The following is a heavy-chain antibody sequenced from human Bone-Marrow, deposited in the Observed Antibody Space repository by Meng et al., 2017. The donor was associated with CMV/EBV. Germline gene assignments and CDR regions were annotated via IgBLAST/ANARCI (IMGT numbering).Heavy chain of an antibody. CDR1: GFSFNYYA. CDR2: ISYDGSNQ. V-gene: IGHV3-30-3*01. D-gene: IGHD2-2*01. J-gene: IGHJ4*02. Sequence: GESLKISCAASGFSFNYYAMHWVRQAPGKGLEWVAVISYDGSNQYYADSVEGRFTISRDNSKNTLFVQMNSLRTEDTAVYYCAKGARSYSSSCESWRQGTLVTVSS. CDR3: AKGARSYSSSCES.